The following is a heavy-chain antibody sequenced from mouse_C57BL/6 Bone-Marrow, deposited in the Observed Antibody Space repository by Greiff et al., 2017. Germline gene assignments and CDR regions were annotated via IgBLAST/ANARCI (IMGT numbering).Heavy chain of an antibody. CDR2: ISSGSSTI. D-gene: IGHD2-2*01. Sequence: EVKLVESGGGLVKPGGSLKLSCAASGFTFSDYGMHWVRQAPEKGLEWVAYISSGSSTIYYADTVKGRFTISRDNAKNTLFLQMTSLRSEDTAMYYCENFYYGYDDGRFYAMDYWGQGTSVTVSS. CDR3: ENFYYGYDDGRFYAMDY. CDR1: GFTFSDYG. J-gene: IGHJ4*01. V-gene: IGHV5-17*01.